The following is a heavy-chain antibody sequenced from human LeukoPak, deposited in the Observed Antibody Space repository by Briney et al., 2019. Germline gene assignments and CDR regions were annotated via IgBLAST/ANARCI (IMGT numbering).Heavy chain of an antibody. D-gene: IGHD2-21*01. CDR3: ARVVSSWFDP. Sequence: SETLSLTCSVSGGSINNYYWGWIRRPPGRGLEYIGHVYYTGKTDYNPSLKSRVAISVDTSKNQFSLKLSSVTAADTALYYCARVVSSWFDPWGQGTLVTVSS. V-gene: IGHV4-59*01. CDR2: VYYTGKT. CDR1: GGSINNYY. J-gene: IGHJ5*02.